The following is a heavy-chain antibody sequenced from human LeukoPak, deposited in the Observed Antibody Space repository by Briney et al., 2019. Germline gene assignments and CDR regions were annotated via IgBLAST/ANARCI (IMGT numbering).Heavy chain of an antibody. CDR1: GFTFSDYY. D-gene: IGHD2-15*01. Sequence: GGSLRLSCAASGFTFSDYYMSWIRQAPGKGLEWVSYISSSSSYINYADSVKGRFTISRDNAKNSLYLQMNSLRAEDTAVYYCARTPASVVAAYAPDYWGQGTLVTVSS. J-gene: IGHJ4*02. CDR3: ARTPASVVAAYAPDY. CDR2: ISSSSSYI. V-gene: IGHV3-11*06.